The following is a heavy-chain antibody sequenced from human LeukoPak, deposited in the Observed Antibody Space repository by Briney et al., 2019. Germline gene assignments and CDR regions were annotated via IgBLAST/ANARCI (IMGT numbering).Heavy chain of an antibody. CDR3: ARASEDYYYYYMDV. Sequence: PSETLSLTCTDSGGSIRSYFWSWIRQPPGKGLQWIGYIYYSGSTIYNPSLESRVTISVETSKNQFSLKLSSVTAADTAVYYCARASEDYYYYYMDVWGKGTTVTISS. J-gene: IGHJ6*03. CDR1: GGSIRSYF. CDR2: IYYSGST. D-gene: IGHD1-14*01. V-gene: IGHV4-59*01.